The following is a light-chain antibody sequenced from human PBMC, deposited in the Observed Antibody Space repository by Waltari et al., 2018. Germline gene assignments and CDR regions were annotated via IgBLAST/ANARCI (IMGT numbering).Light chain of an antibody. V-gene: IGKV4-1*01. J-gene: IGKJ1*01. CDR1: QSVLYNSNNKHY. CDR3: QQYYSSPRT. CDR2: WAS. Sequence: DIVMTQSPDSLAVSLGERATINCKSSQSVLYNSNNKHYLAWYQQKPGQPPKLLIYWASTRQSGVPDRFSGGGSGTDFTLTISSLQAEDVAVYYCQQYYSSPRTFGQGTKVEIK.